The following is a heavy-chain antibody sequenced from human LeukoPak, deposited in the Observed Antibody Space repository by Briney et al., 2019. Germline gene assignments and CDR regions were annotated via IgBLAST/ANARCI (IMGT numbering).Heavy chain of an antibody. CDR1: GFTFSNYE. Sequence: PGGSLRLSCAASGFTFSNYEFNWVRQAPGKGLEWVSYISGGGDTTYYADSVKGRFTISRDNARNSLYLQMNSLRVEVTAVYYCARDTAGCGGDCHDYWGQGTLVTVSS. V-gene: IGHV3-48*03. D-gene: IGHD2-21*02. CDR3: ARDTAGCGGDCHDY. CDR2: ISGGGDTT. J-gene: IGHJ4*02.